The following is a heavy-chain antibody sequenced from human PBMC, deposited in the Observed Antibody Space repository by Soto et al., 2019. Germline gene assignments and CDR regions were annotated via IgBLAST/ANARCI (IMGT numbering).Heavy chain of an antibody. CDR2: IYYSGST. V-gene: IGHV4-39*01. Sequence: SETLSLTCTVSGGSISSSSYYWGWIRQPPGKGLEWIGSIYYSGSTYYNPSLKSRVTISVDTSKNQFSLKLSSVTAADTAVYYCARLGRLLWFGEYEIYYGMDVWGQGTTVTVSS. J-gene: IGHJ6*02. CDR1: GGSISSSSYY. CDR3: ARLGRLLWFGEYEIYYGMDV. D-gene: IGHD3-10*01.